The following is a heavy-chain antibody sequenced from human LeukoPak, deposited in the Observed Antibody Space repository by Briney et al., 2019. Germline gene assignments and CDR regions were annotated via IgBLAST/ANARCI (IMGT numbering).Heavy chain of an antibody. CDR1: GGTFSSYA. J-gene: IGHJ6*03. D-gene: IGHD2-2*01. V-gene: IGHV1-69*13. Sequence: SVKVSCKASGGTFSSYAISWVRQAPGQGLEWMGRIIPIFGTANYAQKFQGRVTITADESTSTAYMELSSLRSEDTAVYYCAGPQTYCSSTSRFYYYYMDVWGKGTTVTVSS. CDR3: AGPQTYCSSTSRFYYYYMDV. CDR2: IIPIFGTA.